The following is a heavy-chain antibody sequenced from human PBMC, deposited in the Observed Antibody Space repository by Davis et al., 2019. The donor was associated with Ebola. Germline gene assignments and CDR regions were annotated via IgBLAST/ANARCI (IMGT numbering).Heavy chain of an antibody. CDR3: AGAQTYYYDSSGYYPGGVIGY. V-gene: IGHV4-34*01. Sequence: SETLSLTCAVYGGSFSGYYWSWIRQPPGKGLEWIGEINHSGSTNYNPSLKSRVTISVDTSKNQFSLKLSSVTAADTAVYYCAGAQTYYYDSSGYYPGGVIGYWGQGTLVTVSS. CDR2: INHSGST. J-gene: IGHJ4*02. CDR1: GGSFSGYY. D-gene: IGHD3-22*01.